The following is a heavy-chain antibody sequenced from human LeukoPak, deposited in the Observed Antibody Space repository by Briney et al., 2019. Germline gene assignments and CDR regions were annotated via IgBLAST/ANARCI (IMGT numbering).Heavy chain of an antibody. Sequence: GGSLRLSCAASGFTFSTYALTWVRQAPGKGLEWVSTITGSDDTTYYADSVKGRFTISRDYSRNTVHLQLNSLRAEDTAIYYCAKGPHLYSGYHPDFWGQGTWSPSPQ. CDR2: ITGSDDTT. V-gene: IGHV3-23*01. J-gene: IGHJ4*02. CDR3: AKGPHLYSGYHPDF. CDR1: GFTFSTYA. D-gene: IGHD3-22*01.